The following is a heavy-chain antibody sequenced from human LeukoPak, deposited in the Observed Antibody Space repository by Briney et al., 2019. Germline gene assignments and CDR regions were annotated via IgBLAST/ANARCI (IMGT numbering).Heavy chain of an antibody. CDR3: VGSEYDSSGYYFDY. D-gene: IGHD3-22*01. J-gene: IGHJ4*02. Sequence: SETLSLTCAVYGGSFSGYYWSWIRQPPGKGLEWIGEINHSRSTNYNPSLKSRVTISVDTSKNQFSLKLSSVTAADTAVYYCVGSEYDSSGYYFDYWGQGTLVTVSS. CDR1: GGSFSGYY. V-gene: IGHV4-34*01. CDR2: INHSRST.